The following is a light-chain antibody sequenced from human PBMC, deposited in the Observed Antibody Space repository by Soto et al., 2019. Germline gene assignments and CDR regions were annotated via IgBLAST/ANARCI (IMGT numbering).Light chain of an antibody. CDR2: EVT. V-gene: IGLV2-14*03. CDR1: SSDVGGYNY. J-gene: IGLJ1*01. Sequence: QSALTQPASVSGSPGQSITMSCTGTSSDVGGYNYVSWYQKHPGKAPKLMIFEVTKRPSGISNRFSGSRSGNTASLTISDLQAEDEAEYYCNSYTGSTTFVFGTGTKLTVL. CDR3: NSYTGSTTFV.